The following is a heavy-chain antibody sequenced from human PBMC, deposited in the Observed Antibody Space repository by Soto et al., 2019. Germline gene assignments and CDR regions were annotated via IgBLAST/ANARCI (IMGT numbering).Heavy chain of an antibody. CDR1: GFTFSDYY. Sequence: GGSLRLSCAASGFTFSDYYMSWIRQAPGKGLEWVSYISSSGSTIYYADSVKGRFTNSRDNAKNSLYLKMNSLRAVDTAVYYCARPRHSTYYDYIWGSYRPLGPLDYWGQGTLVTVSS. D-gene: IGHD3-16*02. J-gene: IGHJ4*02. CDR2: ISSSGSTI. V-gene: IGHV3-11*01. CDR3: ARPRHSTYYDYIWGSYRPLGPLDY.